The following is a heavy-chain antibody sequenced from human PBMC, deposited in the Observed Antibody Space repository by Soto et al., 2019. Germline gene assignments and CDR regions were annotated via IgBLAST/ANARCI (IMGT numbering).Heavy chain of an antibody. V-gene: IGHV3-53*01. Sequence: PXGSLRLSCGASVVTVSSSAMIWVRQAPGKGLQWVSVIYSAGSTYYANSVKVRFTISRDISTNMVYLQMSSLKDEDTAVYYCARARQPEYSSAICFEIWGQGALVTVSS. D-gene: IGHD3-16*01. CDR3: ARARQPEYSSAICFEI. CDR1: VVTVSSSA. CDR2: IYSAGST. J-gene: IGHJ4*02.